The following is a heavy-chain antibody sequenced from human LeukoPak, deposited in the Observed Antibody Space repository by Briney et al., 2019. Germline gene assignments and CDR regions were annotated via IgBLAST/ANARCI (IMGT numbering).Heavy chain of an antibody. CDR2: IYHSGST. Sequence: PSETLSLTCTVSGGSISSYYWSWIRQPPGKGLEWIGYIYHSGSTDYNPSLKSRVTMSVDTSKDQFSLKLSSVTAADTAVYYCARVDGWAYSGYDAFAFLRAPWGQGTLVTVSS. CDR3: ARVDGWAYSGYDAFAFLRAP. V-gene: IGHV4-59*12. D-gene: IGHD5-12*01. CDR1: GGSISSYY. J-gene: IGHJ5*02.